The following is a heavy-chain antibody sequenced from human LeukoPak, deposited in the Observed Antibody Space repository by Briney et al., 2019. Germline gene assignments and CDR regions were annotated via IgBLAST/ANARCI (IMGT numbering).Heavy chain of an antibody. D-gene: IGHD6-6*01. Sequence: SETLSLTCTVSGGSISRSSYYWGWIRQPPGRGLEWIGSMYYSGSTYYNPSLKSRVIISVDTSKNQFSLKLSSVTAADTAVYYCARGPGGSSSSDFDYWGQGTLVTVSS. CDR2: MYYSGST. V-gene: IGHV4-39*07. CDR1: GGSISRSSYY. CDR3: ARGPGGSSSSDFDY. J-gene: IGHJ4*02.